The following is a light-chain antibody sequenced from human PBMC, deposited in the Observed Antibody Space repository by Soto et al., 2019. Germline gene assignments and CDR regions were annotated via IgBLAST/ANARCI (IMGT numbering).Light chain of an antibody. V-gene: IGKV3-20*01. Sequence: EIVLTQSPDTLSLSLGERGSLSCRASQSVSSDYLAWFQQKPGQAPRLLISAASNRAAGTPDRFSGSGSGTDFTLTISRLETEDFAVYFCQQYGSSPYTFGQGTRLEVK. CDR1: QSVSSDY. CDR2: AAS. CDR3: QQYGSSPYT. J-gene: IGKJ2*01.